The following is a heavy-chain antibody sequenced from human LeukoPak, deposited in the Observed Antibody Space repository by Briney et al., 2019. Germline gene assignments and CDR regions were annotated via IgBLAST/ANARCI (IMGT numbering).Heavy chain of an antibody. CDR2: IYPGDSDT. J-gene: IGHJ5*02. CDR3: ARRSPYYYDSSGFDP. V-gene: IGHV5-51*01. Sequence: GESLKISCKGSGYRFTGYWIGWVRQMPGKGLEWMGIIYPGDSDTRYSPSFQGQVTISADKSISTAYLQWSSLKASDTAMYYCARRSPYYYDSSGFDPWGQGTLVTVSS. CDR1: GYRFTGYW. D-gene: IGHD3-22*01.